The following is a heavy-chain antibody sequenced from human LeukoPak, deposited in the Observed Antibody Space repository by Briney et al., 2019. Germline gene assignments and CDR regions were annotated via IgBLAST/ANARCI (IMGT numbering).Heavy chain of an antibody. Sequence: GSSVKVSCKASGGTFSSYAISWVRQAPGQGLEWMGGIIPIFGTANYAQKFQGRVTITADESTSTAYMELSSLRSEDTAVHYCATHRGYSGYEGAGDVDYWGQGTLVTVSS. J-gene: IGHJ4*02. CDR2: IIPIFGTA. D-gene: IGHD5-12*01. CDR1: GGTFSSYA. V-gene: IGHV1-69*01. CDR3: ATHRGYSGYEGAGDVDY.